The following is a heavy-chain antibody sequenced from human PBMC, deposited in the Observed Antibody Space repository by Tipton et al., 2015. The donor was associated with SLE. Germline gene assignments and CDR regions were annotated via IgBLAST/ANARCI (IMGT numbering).Heavy chain of an antibody. Sequence: TLSLTCTVSGASMSGYYWSWIRQSPGKGLEWIGYIFDNGNSNYNPSLKSRVTISIDTSKNQFSLRLTSLTAADTAVYYCATSTVAFDIWGQGTLVTVSS. CDR3: ATSTVAFDI. V-gene: IGHV4-59*01. D-gene: IGHD4-11*01. CDR1: GASMSGYY. CDR2: IFDNGNS. J-gene: IGHJ3*02.